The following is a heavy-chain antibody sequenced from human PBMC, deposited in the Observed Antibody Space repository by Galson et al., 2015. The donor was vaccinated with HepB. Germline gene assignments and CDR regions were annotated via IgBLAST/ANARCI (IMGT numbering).Heavy chain of an antibody. CDR3: ARADWTMVDPYYLDY. J-gene: IGHJ4*02. V-gene: IGHV5-51*01. CDR1: GYTFTAFW. D-gene: IGHD4/OR15-4a*01. CDR2: IFPGDSDT. Sequence: QSGAEVKKPGESLRISCKGSGYTFTAFWIAWVRQMPGKGLEWMGIIFPGDSDTRYSPSFQGQVTISADNSISTAYLQWSSLKASDTAVYYCARADWTMVDPYYLDYWGQGTLVTVAS.